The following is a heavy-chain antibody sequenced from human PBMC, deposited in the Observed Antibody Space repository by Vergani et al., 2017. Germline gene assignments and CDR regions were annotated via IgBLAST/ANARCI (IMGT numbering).Heavy chain of an antibody. Sequence: QVQLVESGGGVVQPGRSLRLSCAASGFTFSSYGMHWVRQAPGKGLEWVAVISYDGSNKYYADSVKGRFTISRDNSKNTLYLQMNSLRAEDTAVYYCAKDAVVVPAPSDWYFDLWGRGTLVTVSS. CDR2: ISYDGSNK. J-gene: IGHJ2*01. CDR1: GFTFSSYG. D-gene: IGHD2-2*01. CDR3: AKDAVVVPAPSDWYFDL. V-gene: IGHV3-30*18.